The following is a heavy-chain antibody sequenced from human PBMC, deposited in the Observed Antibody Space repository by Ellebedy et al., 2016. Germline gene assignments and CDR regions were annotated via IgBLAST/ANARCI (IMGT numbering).Heavy chain of an antibody. CDR1: GLTFGSYA. D-gene: IGHD4-23*01. Sequence: GGSLRLSCAASGLTFGSYAMSWVRQAPGKGLEWVSAITGSGGGTFYADSVRGRFRVSRDNSENTLHLEMNSLRADDTAIYYCAKDLDYGGNSYFDYWGQGTLVTVSS. V-gene: IGHV3-23*01. CDR3: AKDLDYGGNSYFDY. CDR2: ITGSGGGT. J-gene: IGHJ4*02.